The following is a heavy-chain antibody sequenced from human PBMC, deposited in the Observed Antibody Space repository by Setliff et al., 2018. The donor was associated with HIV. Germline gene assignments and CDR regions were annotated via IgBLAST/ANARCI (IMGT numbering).Heavy chain of an antibody. V-gene: IGHV4-34*01. D-gene: IGHD6-19*01. CDR3: ARGRPAVAYRGHGGDY. CDR1: GESFSDYY. Sequence: SETLSLTCAVYGESFSDYYWSWIRQPPGKGLEWIGEINHSESTNYNPSLKSRVTVSVDTSKKQFSLRLSSVSAADTALYYCARGRPAVAYRGHGGDYWGQGTMVTVS. J-gene: IGHJ4*02. CDR2: INHSEST.